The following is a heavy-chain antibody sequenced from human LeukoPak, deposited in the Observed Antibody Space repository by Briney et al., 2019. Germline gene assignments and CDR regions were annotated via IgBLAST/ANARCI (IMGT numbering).Heavy chain of an antibody. CDR1: GFIVSSNY. V-gene: IGHV3-53*01. CDR2: IYVDGST. CDR3: PRITAYDDS. D-gene: IGHD1-20*01. J-gene: IGHJ5*01. Sequence: GGSLRLSCAASGFIVSSNYMNWVRQAPGKGLEWVSGIYVDGSTYYADSVKGRFTISRDNSRNTLYLQMNSLRAEDTAVYYCPRITAYDDSWGQGTLVTVSS.